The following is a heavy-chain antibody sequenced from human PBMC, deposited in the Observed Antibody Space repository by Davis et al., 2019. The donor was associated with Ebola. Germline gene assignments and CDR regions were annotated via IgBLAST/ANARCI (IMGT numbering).Heavy chain of an antibody. CDR3: ARVAAASRDY. V-gene: IGHV3-21*01. CDR2: ISSSSSYI. Sequence: GESLKISCAASGFTFSSYSMNWVRQAPGKGLEWVSSISSSSSYIYCADSVKGRFTISRDNSKSTLYLHMDSLRAEDTAVYYCARVAAASRDYWGQGTLVTVSS. J-gene: IGHJ4*02. CDR1: GFTFSSYS. D-gene: IGHD6-25*01.